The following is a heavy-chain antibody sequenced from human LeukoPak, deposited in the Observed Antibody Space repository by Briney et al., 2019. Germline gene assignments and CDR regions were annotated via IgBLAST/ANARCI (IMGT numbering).Heavy chain of an antibody. V-gene: IGHV4-39*01. CDR2: IYYSGTT. D-gene: IGHD3-3*01. Sequence: SETLSLTCTVSGGSISSSSYYWGWIRQPPGKGLEWIGSIYYSGTTYYNPSLKSRVTISVDTSKNQFSLKLSSVTDADTAVYYCARRNYDFWSRYWTLDYWGKGTLVTVSS. J-gene: IGHJ4*02. CDR3: ARRNYDFWSRYWTLDY. CDR1: GGSISSSSYY.